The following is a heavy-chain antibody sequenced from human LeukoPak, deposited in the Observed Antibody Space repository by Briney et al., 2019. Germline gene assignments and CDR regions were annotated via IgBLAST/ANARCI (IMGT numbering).Heavy chain of an antibody. Sequence: PSETLSLTCSVSGGSISSYYWSWIRQPPGKGLEWIGYIYYSGSTNYNPSLKSRVTIPVDTSKNQFSMKLSSVTAADTAVYYCARACLSFGCYYYYYGMDVWGQGTTVTVSS. CDR2: IYYSGST. V-gene: IGHV4-59*01. J-gene: IGHJ6*02. D-gene: IGHD3-10*01. CDR1: GGSISSYY. CDR3: ARACLSFGCYYYYYGMDV.